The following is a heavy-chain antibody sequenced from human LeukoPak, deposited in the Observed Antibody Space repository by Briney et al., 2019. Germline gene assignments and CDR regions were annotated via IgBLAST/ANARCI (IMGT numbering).Heavy chain of an antibody. V-gene: IGHV3-11*04. J-gene: IGHJ3*02. CDR1: GFTFSDYY. Sequence: PGGSLRLSXAASGFTFSDYYMSWISQAPGKGLEWVSYISSSGSTIYYADSVKGRFTISRDNAKNSLYLQMNSLRAEDTAVYYCAHYRSSWYSPDDAFDIWGQGTMVTVSS. D-gene: IGHD6-13*01. CDR2: ISSSGSTI. CDR3: AHYRSSWYSPDDAFDI.